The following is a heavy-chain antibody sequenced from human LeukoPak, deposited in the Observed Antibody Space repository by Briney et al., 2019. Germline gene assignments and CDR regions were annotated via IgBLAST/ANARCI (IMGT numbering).Heavy chain of an antibody. V-gene: IGHV3-21*04. Sequence: GESLRLSCAASGFIFSNSAMNWVRQAPGKGLEWVSSINNDGSYIYYAGSVKGRFTISRDNAQNSLYLQMNSLRAEDTAIYYCVRDRGTYRPIDYWGQGTLVTVSS. CDR1: GFIFSNSA. CDR3: VRDRGTYRPIDY. J-gene: IGHJ4*02. D-gene: IGHD1-26*01. CDR2: INNDGSYI.